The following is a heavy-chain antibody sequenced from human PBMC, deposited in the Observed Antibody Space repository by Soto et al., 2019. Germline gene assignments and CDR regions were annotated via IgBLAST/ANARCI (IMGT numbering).Heavy chain of an antibody. CDR3: ATEPFDY. Sequence: EVQLVESGGGVMQPGGSLRLSCAASGLDFGVYPMNWVRQAPGKGLEWVSYIGSRGFPIYYADSVRGRFAVSRDNANNLVFLQMDTLRAEDTAHYFCATEPFDYWGRGALVTVSS. CDR2: IGSRGFPI. V-gene: IGHV3-48*04. J-gene: IGHJ4*02. CDR1: GLDFGVYP.